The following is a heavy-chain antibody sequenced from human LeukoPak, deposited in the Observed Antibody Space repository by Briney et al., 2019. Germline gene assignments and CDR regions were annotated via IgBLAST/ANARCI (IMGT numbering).Heavy chain of an antibody. J-gene: IGHJ4*02. CDR3: AKPPFRFHYDSSGSIADYFDY. CDR1: GFTFSSYA. V-gene: IGHV3-23*01. CDR2: ISGSGGST. D-gene: IGHD3-22*01. Sequence: PGGSLRLSCAASGFTFSSYAMSWVRQAPGKGLEWVSAISGSGGSTYYADSVKGRFTISRDNSKNTLYLQMNSLRAEDTAVYYCAKPPFRFHYDSSGSIADYFDYWGQGTLVTVSS.